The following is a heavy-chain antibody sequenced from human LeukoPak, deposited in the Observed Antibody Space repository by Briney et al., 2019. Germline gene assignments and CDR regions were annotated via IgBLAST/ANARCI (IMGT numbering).Heavy chain of an antibody. CDR1: GGSISSYY. D-gene: IGHD6-6*01. V-gene: IGHV4-59*01. CDR3: ARGSARSSYFDY. Sequence: SETLSITCTVSGGSISSYYWSWIRQPPGKGLESIGDIYYSGSTNYNPSLKSRVTIAVDTSKNQFSLKLSSVTAADTAAYYCARGSARSSYFDYWGHGTLVTVSS. CDR2: IYYSGST. J-gene: IGHJ4*01.